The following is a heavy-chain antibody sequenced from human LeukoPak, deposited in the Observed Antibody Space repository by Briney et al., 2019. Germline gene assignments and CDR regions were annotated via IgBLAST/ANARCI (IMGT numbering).Heavy chain of an antibody. CDR2: VSGDGGVT. CDR3: AKGNNSLAFNFDY. D-gene: IGHD2/OR15-2a*01. V-gene: IGHV3-43*02. Sequence: PGGSLRLSCAASGFTFRDFSMHWVRQAPGKGLEWVSLVSGDGGVTHYADSVKGRFTISRDNSKNSLYLQMSSLRVEDTAFYYCAKGNNSLAFNFDYWAREPWSLSPQ. J-gene: IGHJ4*02. CDR1: GFTFRDFS.